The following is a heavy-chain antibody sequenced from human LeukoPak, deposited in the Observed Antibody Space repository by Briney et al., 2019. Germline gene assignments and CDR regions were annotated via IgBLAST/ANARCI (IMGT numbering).Heavy chain of an antibody. Sequence: GGSLRLSCAASGFTLSSNYMSWVRQAPGKGLEWVSDIYSGGSTYYADSVKGRFTISRDNSKNTLYLQMNSLRAEDTAVYYCARDLRFGEKDYYYGMDVWGKGTTVTVSS. J-gene: IGHJ6*04. V-gene: IGHV3-53*01. CDR2: IYSGGST. CDR1: GFTLSSNY. D-gene: IGHD3-10*01. CDR3: ARDLRFGEKDYYYGMDV.